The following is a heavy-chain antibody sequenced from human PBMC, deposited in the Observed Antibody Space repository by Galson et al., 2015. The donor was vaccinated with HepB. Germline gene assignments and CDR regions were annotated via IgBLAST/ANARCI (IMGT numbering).Heavy chain of an antibody. CDR1: GFTFSSYE. CDR2: ISSSGSTI. J-gene: IGHJ4*02. CDR3: ASSVRTSAYYYDSSGYPHFDY. V-gene: IGHV3-48*03. Sequence: SLRLSCAASGFTFSSYEMNWVRQAPGKGLEWVSYISSSGSTIYYADSVKGRFTISRDNAKNSLYLQMNSLRAEDTAVYYCASSVRTSAYYYDSSGYPHFDYWGQGTLFTVSS. D-gene: IGHD3-22*01.